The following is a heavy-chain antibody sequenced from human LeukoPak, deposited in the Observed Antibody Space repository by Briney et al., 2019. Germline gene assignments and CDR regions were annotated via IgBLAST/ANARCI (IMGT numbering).Heavy chain of an antibody. CDR2: IYYTGST. J-gene: IGHJ4*02. D-gene: IGHD3-10*01. V-gene: IGHV4-39*01. CDR1: GGSISTSSYY. Sequence: ETLSLTCTVSGGSISTSSYYWSWIRQPPGKRPEWIGTIYYTGSTYYNPSLKSRVTISVDASKNQFSLILSSVTAADTAVYYCARRPGSGSRHFDYWGQGTLVTVSS. CDR3: ARRPGSGSRHFDY.